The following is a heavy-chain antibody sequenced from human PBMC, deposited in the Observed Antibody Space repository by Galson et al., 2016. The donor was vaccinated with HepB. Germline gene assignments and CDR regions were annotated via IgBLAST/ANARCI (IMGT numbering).Heavy chain of an antibody. CDR3: ARCHDYDFWGGYPPYFDQ. CDR2: IYPADSDT. CDR1: GYSFTRYW. V-gene: IGHV5-51*01. D-gene: IGHD3-3*01. Sequence: QSGAEVKKPGESLKISCKGSGYSFTRYWIGWVRQIPGKGLEWMGIIYPADSDTRYSPSFQGQVAISSDKSISTAYLQWSSLKASDTAIYYCARCHDYDFWGGYPPYFDQWGQGTLVTVSS. J-gene: IGHJ4*02.